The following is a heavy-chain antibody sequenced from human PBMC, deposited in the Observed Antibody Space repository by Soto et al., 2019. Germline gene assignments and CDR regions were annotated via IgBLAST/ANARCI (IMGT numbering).Heavy chain of an antibody. CDR3: AREGGIAAAGYDYYYGMDV. D-gene: IGHD6-13*01. CDR2: IKQDGSEK. CDR1: GFTFSSYW. Sequence: GGSLRLSCAASGFTFSSYWMSWVRQAPGKGLEWVANIKQDGSEKYYVDSVKGRFTISRDNAKNSLYLQMNSLRAEDTAVYYCAREGGIAAAGYDYYYGMDVWGQGTTVTVSS. J-gene: IGHJ6*02. V-gene: IGHV3-7*01.